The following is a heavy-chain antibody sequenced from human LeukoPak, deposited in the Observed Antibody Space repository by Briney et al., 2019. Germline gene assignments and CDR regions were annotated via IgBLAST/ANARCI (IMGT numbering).Heavy chain of an antibody. Sequence: GGSLRLSCAASGFTFSSYGMHWVRQAPGKGLEWVAVISYDGSNKYYADSVKGRFTISRDNSKNTLYLQMNSLRAEDTAVYYCARDLGQYYYDSSGYYYPTTIFWFDPWGQGTLVTVSS. J-gene: IGHJ5*02. CDR1: GFTFSSYG. D-gene: IGHD3-22*01. CDR3: ARDLGQYYYDSSGYYYPTTIFWFDP. CDR2: ISYDGSNK. V-gene: IGHV3-30*03.